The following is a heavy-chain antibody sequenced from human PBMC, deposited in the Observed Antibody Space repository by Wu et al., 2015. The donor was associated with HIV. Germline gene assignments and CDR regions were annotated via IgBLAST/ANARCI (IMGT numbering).Heavy chain of an antibody. D-gene: IGHD3-16*02. J-gene: IGHJ4*02. CDR3: ARGIIWGNYRYLDY. CDR1: GYTFTTYD. CDR2: INGYNGKT. Sequence: QVHLVQSRPEVKKPGASVKVSCKASGYTFTTYDITWVRQAPGQGLEWMGWINGYNGKTNYAQNFQGRVTMITDTSTSTTYMELRSLRSDDTAVYFCARGIIWGNYRYLDYWGQGTLVTVS. V-gene: IGHV1-18*01.